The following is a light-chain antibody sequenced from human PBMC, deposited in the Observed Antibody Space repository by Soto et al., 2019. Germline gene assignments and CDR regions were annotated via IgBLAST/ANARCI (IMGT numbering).Light chain of an antibody. Sequence: QSALTQPASVSGSPGQSVTISCTGTSSDVGGYDYVSWYQQHPGTAPKLMLYEVNNRPSGVSNRFSGSKSGNTASLIISGLQVEDEAVYYCSSYTTGSTLPWVFGTGTKVTVL. CDR2: EVN. J-gene: IGLJ1*01. CDR3: SSYTTGSTLPWV. CDR1: SSDVGGYDY. V-gene: IGLV2-14*01.